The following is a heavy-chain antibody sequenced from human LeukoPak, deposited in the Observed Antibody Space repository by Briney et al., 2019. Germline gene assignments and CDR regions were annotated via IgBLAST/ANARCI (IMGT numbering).Heavy chain of an antibody. J-gene: IGHJ5*02. CDR2: INPSGGST. V-gene: IGHV1-46*01. D-gene: IGHD3-3*01. CDR3: ARTEGGFYDFWSGYRS. CDR1: GYTFTSYY. Sequence: ASVKVSCKASGYTFTSYYMHWVRQAPGQGLEWMGIINPSGGSTSYAQKFQGRVTMTRDTSTSTVYMELSSLRSEDTAVYYCARTEGGFYDFWSGYRSWGQGTLVTVSS.